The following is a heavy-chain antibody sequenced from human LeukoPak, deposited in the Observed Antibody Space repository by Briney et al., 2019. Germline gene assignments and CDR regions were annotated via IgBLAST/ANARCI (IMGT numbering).Heavy chain of an antibody. Sequence: GGSLRLSCAASGFTFSTYWMSWVRQAPGKGLEWVANIKQDGSEKYYVDSVAGRFTISRDNAKDSLFLQMNSLRAEDTAVSYCARVAGGIPDYWGQGTLVTVSS. V-gene: IGHV3-7*01. CDR2: IKQDGSEK. CDR1: GFTFSTYW. CDR3: ARVAGGIPDY. D-gene: IGHD6-19*01. J-gene: IGHJ4*02.